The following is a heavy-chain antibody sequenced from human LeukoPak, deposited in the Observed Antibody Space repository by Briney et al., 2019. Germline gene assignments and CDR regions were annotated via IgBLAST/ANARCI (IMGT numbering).Heavy chain of an antibody. Sequence: GESLKISCKGSGYSFATYWIGWMRQPPGKGLEWMGIIYPGDSDTRYSPSFQGQVTISADKSINTAYLQWSSLKTSDTAMYYCARHQIVGATRSPFDYWGQGTLVTVSS. V-gene: IGHV5-51*01. J-gene: IGHJ4*02. CDR1: GYSFATYW. D-gene: IGHD1-26*01. CDR3: ARHQIVGATRSPFDY. CDR2: IYPGDSDT.